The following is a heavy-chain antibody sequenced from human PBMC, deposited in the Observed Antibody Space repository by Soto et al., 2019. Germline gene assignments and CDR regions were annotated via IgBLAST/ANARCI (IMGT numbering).Heavy chain of an antibody. CDR3: ARDSGRTRYYYYYGMDV. CDR2: ISAYNGNT. V-gene: IGHV1-18*01. D-gene: IGHD2-2*01. Sequence: QVQLVQSGAEVKKPGASVKVSCKASGYTFTSYGISWVRQAPGQGLEWMGWISAYNGNTNYAQKLQGRVTMTTDTSTSTAYMELRSLRSDDTAVYYCARDSGRTRYYYYYGMDVWGQGTTVTVSS. J-gene: IGHJ6*02. CDR1: GYTFTSYG.